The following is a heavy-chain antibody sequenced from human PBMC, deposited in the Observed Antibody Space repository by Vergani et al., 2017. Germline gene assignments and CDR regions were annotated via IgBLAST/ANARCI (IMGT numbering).Heavy chain of an antibody. CDR1: GYTFTGYY. CDR3: ARVWTTVTLDAFDI. J-gene: IGHJ3*02. D-gene: IGHD4-17*01. Sequence: QVQLVQSGAEVKKPGASVKVSCKASGYTFTGYYIHWVRQAPGRGLEWMGWINPNTGGTNYAQKFQGRVTVTRDTSISTADMELSRLRSDDTAVYYCARVWTTVTLDAFDIWGQGTMVTVSS. CDR2: INPNTGGT. V-gene: IGHV1-2*02.